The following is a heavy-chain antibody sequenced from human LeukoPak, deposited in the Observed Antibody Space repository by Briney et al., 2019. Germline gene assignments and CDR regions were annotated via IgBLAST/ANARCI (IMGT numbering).Heavy chain of an antibody. Sequence: GGSLRLSCAASGFTFSSYWMSWVRQAPGKGLEWVANIKQDGSEKYYVDSVKGRFTISRDNAKNSLYLQMNSLRAEDTAVYYCARFPGSGWFGAHFDYWGQGTLVTVSS. D-gene: IGHD3-10*01. J-gene: IGHJ4*02. CDR1: GFTFSSYW. V-gene: IGHV3-7*01. CDR2: IKQDGSEK. CDR3: ARFPGSGWFGAHFDY.